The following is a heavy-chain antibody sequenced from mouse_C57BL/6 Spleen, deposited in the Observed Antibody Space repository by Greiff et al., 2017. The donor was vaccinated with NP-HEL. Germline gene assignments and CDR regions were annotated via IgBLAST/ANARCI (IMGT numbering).Heavy chain of an antibody. J-gene: IGHJ1*03. V-gene: IGHV1-69*01. CDR3: AITVVATNFDV. Sequence: QVQLQQPGAELVMPGASVKLSCKASGYTFTSYWMHWVKQRPGQGLEWIGEIDPSDSYTNYNQKFKGKSTLTVDKSSSTAYMQLSSLTSEDSAVYYCAITVVATNFDVWGTGTTVTVSS. CDR2: IDPSDSYT. D-gene: IGHD1-1*01. CDR1: GYTFTSYW.